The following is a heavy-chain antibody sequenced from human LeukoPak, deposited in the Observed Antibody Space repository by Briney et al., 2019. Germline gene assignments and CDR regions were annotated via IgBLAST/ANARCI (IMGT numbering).Heavy chain of an antibody. J-gene: IGHJ4*02. CDR1: GGTISSSSYY. CDR3: ARRSERGYSHPFDY. D-gene: IGHD5-18*01. Sequence: SETLSLTCTVSGGTISSSSYYWGWIRQPPGKGLEWIGSIYYSGRTYYNPSLKSRVTISVDTSKNQFSLKLSSVTAADTAVYYCARRSERGYSHPFDYWGQGTLVTVSS. V-gene: IGHV4-39*01. CDR2: IYYSGRT.